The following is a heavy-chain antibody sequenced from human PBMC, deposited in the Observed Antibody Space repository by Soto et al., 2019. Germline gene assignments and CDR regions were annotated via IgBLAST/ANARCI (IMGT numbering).Heavy chain of an antibody. J-gene: IGHJ4*02. CDR1: GYSITNGYY. D-gene: IGHD6-13*01. V-gene: IGHV4-38-2*01. CDR2: IYHSGST. Sequence: SETLSLTCAVSGYSITNGYYWGWIRQPPGMGLEWIGSIYHSGSTSYNPSLRSRVTISVVTSKNQFSLKLRSVTAADTAMYYCAKVGGGGPVTAAIGQFEYWGQGTQVTVSS. CDR3: AKVGGGGPVTAAIGQFEY.